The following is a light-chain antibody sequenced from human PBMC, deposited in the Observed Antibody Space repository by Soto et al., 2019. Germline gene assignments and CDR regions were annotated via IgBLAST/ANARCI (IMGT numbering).Light chain of an antibody. V-gene: IGKV1-39*01. Sequence: DTPMTQSPSSVSASVGDRVTITCRASQSISSYLNWYQQKPGKAPKLLIYAASSLQSGVPSRFSGSGSGTDFTLTISSLQPEDFATYYCQQSYSTPRTFGQGTKVDIK. CDR3: QQSYSTPRT. J-gene: IGKJ1*01. CDR2: AAS. CDR1: QSISSY.